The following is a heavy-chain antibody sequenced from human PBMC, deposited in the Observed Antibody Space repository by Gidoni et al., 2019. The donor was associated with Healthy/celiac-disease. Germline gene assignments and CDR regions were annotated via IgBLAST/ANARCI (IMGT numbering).Heavy chain of an antibody. D-gene: IGHD5-18*01. CDR1: VFTLSGYA. Sequence: LHLMESGGGLVQPGGSLRLSCAASVFTLSGYAMSWVRQAPGKGLGWVSAISGSGGSTYYADSVKGRFTTSRDNSKNTLYLQMNSMRAEDKAVYYCAKEDLDTAMVTPLDYWGQGTLVTVSS. CDR2: ISGSGGST. CDR3: AKEDLDTAMVTPLDY. J-gene: IGHJ4*02. V-gene: IGHV3-23*01.